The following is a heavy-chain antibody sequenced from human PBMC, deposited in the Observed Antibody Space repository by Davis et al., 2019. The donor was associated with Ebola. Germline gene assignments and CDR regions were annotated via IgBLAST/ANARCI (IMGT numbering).Heavy chain of an antibody. CDR1: GVTFKTFA. Sequence: PGGSLRLSCVASGVTFKTFAMHWVRQAPGKGLEWVAGITGNGDYIEYADSVKGRFTISRDNAKNSLYLQMNSLRAEDTAVYYCARRADYWGQGTLVTVSS. J-gene: IGHJ4*02. CDR2: ITGNGDYI. V-gene: IGHV3-21*04. CDR3: ARRADY.